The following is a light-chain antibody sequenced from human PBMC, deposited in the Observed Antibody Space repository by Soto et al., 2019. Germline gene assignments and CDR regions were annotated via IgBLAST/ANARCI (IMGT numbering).Light chain of an antibody. CDR3: QQYHRSSIT. J-gene: IGKJ5*01. CDR2: DAS. V-gene: IGKV1-5*01. Sequence: DIQMTQSPSTLSASVGDRVTITCRASQSLNNELAWYQQKPGKAPNLLMYDASTLERGVPSRFSGTGSGTEFTLTISSLQPDDFANYYCQQYHRSSITFGQGTRLEIK. CDR1: QSLNNE.